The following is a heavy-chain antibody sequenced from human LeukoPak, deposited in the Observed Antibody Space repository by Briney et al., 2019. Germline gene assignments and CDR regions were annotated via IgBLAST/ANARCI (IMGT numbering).Heavy chain of an antibody. J-gene: IGHJ4*02. D-gene: IGHD3-10*01. CDR2: IKQDGSEK. V-gene: IGHV3-7*01. CDR1: GFTFSSYW. CDR3: ARFRRGNYFGY. Sequence: PGGSLRLSCAASGFTFSSYWMSWVRQAPGKGLEWVANIKQDGSEKYYVDSVKGRFTISRDHAKNSLYLQMNSLRAEDTAVYYCARFRRGNYFGYWGQGTLVTVSS.